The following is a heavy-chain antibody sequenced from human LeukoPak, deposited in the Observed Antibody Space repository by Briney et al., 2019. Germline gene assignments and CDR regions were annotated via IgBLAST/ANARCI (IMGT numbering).Heavy chain of an antibody. CDR3: ALVPAAIDRWFDP. CDR2: ISAYSGNT. V-gene: IGHV1-18*01. J-gene: IGHJ5*02. Sequence: ASVKVSCKASGYTFTSYGISWVRQAPGQGLEWMGWISAYSGNTNYAQKLQGRVTMTTDTSTSTAYMELRSLRSDDTAVYYCALVPAAIDRWFDPWGQGTLVTVSS. D-gene: IGHD2-2*02. CDR1: GYTFTSYG.